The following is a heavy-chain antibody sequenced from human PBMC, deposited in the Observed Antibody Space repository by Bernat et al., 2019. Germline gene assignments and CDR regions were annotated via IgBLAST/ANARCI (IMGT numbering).Heavy chain of an antibody. CDR2: INPNSGGT. Sequence: QVQLVQSGAEVKKPGASVKVSCKASGYTFTGYYMHWVRQAPGQGLEWMGRINPNSGGTNYAQKFQGRVTMTRDTSISTAYMELSSLRSDDTAVYYCARDREGYGDPDAFDIWGQGTMVTVSS. CDR1: GYTFTGYY. D-gene: IGHD4-17*01. V-gene: IGHV1-2*06. J-gene: IGHJ3*02. CDR3: ARDREGYGDPDAFDI.